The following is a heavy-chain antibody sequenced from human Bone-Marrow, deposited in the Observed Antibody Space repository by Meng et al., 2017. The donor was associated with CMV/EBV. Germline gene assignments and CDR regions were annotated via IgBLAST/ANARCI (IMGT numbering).Heavy chain of an antibody. CDR2: INNSGYR. D-gene: IGHD3-3*01. Sequence: DYYWSWIRQPPGKGLEWIGEINNSGYRNSNPSLRSRLTMSVDTSKNLLSLKLTSMSDADTAVYYCARLPYRITVSGAAPSGRKWFDPWGQGTLVTVSS. CDR3: ARLPYRITVSGAAPSGRKWFDP. J-gene: IGHJ5*02. V-gene: IGHV4-34*01. CDR1: DYY.